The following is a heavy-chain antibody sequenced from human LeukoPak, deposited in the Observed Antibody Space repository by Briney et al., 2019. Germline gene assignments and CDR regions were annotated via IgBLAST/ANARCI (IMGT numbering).Heavy chain of an antibody. V-gene: IGHV4-34*01. CDR1: GGSFSGYY. D-gene: IGHD3-10*01. J-gene: IGHJ3*02. Sequence: SETLSLTCAVYGGSFSGYYWSGIRQPPGKGLEGIGEINRSGSTNYNPSPKSRVTISVDTSKNQFSLKLSSVTAADTAVYYCARHVLLWFGEIHFDIWGQGTVVTVSS. CDR2: INRSGST. CDR3: ARHVLLWFGEIHFDI.